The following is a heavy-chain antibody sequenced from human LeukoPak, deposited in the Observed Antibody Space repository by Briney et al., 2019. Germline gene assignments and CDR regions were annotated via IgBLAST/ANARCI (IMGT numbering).Heavy chain of an antibody. Sequence: SETLSLTCTVSGGSISSSSYYWGWIRQPPGKGLEWIGSIYYSGSTYYNPSLKSRVTISVDKSKNQFSLKLSSVTAADTAVYYCARAPYDYVWGSYRHKGRAFDIWGQGTMVTVSS. CDR2: IYYSGST. CDR1: GGSISSSSYY. CDR3: ARAPYDYVWGSYRHKGRAFDI. J-gene: IGHJ3*02. D-gene: IGHD3-16*02. V-gene: IGHV4-39*07.